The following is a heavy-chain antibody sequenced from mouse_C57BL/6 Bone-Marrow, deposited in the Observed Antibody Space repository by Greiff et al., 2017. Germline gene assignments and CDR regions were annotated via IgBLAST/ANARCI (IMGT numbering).Heavy chain of an antibody. V-gene: IGHV14-4*01. J-gene: IGHJ2*01. CDR3: TTPTTVVFDY. CDR2: IYPENGDT. CDR1: GFNIKDDY. D-gene: IGHD1-1*01. Sequence: VQLQQSGAELVRPGASVKLSCTASGFNIKDDYMHWVKQRPEQGLEWIGWIYPENGDTEYTSKFQGKATITADTSSNTAYLQLSSLTSEDTAVYYCTTPTTVVFDYWGQGTTLTVSS.